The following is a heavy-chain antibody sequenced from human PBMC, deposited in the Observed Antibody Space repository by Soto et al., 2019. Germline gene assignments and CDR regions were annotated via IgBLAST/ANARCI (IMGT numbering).Heavy chain of an antibody. J-gene: IGHJ4*02. Sequence: LRLSCAVSGFNFRDFWMSWVRQAPGKGLEWVANIKQDGSERYYVDSVKGRFTVSRDNTKNSLYLQMNSLRAEDTAMYYCARRNFGVLTDYWGPGTLVTVSS. V-gene: IGHV3-7*03. D-gene: IGHD3-3*01. CDR3: ARRNFGVLTDY. CDR2: IKQDGSER. CDR1: GFNFRDFW.